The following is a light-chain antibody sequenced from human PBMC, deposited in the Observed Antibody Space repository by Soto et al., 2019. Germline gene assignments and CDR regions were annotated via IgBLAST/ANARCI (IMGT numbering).Light chain of an antibody. CDR2: AAS. Sequence: DIQSTQSPSSLSACVGDRVTITCRASQSISSYLNWYQQKPGKAPKLLIYAASSLQSGVPSRFSGSGSGTEFTLTISSLQPDDFATYYCQHYNSYSEAFGQGTKVDI. CDR1: QSISSY. CDR3: QHYNSYSEA. V-gene: IGKV1-39*01. J-gene: IGKJ1*01.